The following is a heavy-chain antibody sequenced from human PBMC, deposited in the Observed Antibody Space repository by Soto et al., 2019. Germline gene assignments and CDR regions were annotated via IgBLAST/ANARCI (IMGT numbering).Heavy chain of an antibody. CDR3: ARSFLELEDYYYGMDV. D-gene: IGHD1-7*01. Sequence: SVKVSCKASGGTFSSYAISWVRQAPGQGLEWMGGIIPIFGTANYAQKFQGRVTITADESTSTAYMELSSLRSEDTAVYYCARSFLELEDYYYGMDVWGQGTTVTVSS. CDR1: GGTFSSYA. J-gene: IGHJ6*02. V-gene: IGHV1-69*13. CDR2: IIPIFGTA.